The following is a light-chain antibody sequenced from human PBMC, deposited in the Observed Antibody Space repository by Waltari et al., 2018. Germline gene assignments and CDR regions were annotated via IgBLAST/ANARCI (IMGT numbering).Light chain of an antibody. CDR1: SDHSHYK. CDR2: VGTGGIVG. V-gene: IGLV9-49*01. Sequence: PVLTQPPSASASVGASVTLTCTLSSDHSHYKVDWFPQRPGKGPRFVMRVGTGGIVGSKGDGIPDRFSVLGSGLNRYLTINNVQEEDESDYYCAADHGGGSKFVVVFGGGTKLTVL. CDR3: AADHGGGSKFVVV. J-gene: IGLJ2*01.